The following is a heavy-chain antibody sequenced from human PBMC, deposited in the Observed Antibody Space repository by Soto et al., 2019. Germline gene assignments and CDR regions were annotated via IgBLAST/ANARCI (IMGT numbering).Heavy chain of an antibody. CDR1: GFTFTNYG. Sequence: GGSLRLSCAVSGFTFTNYGFNWVRHAPGKGLEWVSSVSKSDYTYYSDSVKGRLTISRDNAKNSVSLQMNNLRAEDTAVYYCTREDSIIIPAVADFWGQGTLVTVSS. V-gene: IGHV3-21*01. D-gene: IGHD6-19*01. CDR3: TREDSIIIPAVADF. CDR2: VSKSDYT. J-gene: IGHJ4*02.